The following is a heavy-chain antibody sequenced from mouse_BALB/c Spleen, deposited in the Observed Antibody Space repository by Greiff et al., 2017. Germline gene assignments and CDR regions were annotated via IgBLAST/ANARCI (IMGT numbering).Heavy chain of an antibody. J-gene: IGHJ2*01. CDR3: ARRRNGYGNSYYFDY. D-gene: IGHD2-10*02. CDR2: INPYNDGT. Sequence: VQLQQSGPELVKPGASVKMSCKASGYTFTSYVMHWVKQKPGQGLEWIGYINPYNDGTKYNEKFKGKATLTSDKSSSTAYMELSSLTSEDSAVYYCARRRNGYGNSYYFDYWGQGTTLTVSS. V-gene: IGHV1-14*01. CDR1: GYTFTSYV.